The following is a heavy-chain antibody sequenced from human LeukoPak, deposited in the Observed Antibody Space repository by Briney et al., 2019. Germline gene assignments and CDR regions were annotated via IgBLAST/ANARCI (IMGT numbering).Heavy chain of an antibody. CDR1: GGSISSSSYD. CDR2: IYTSGST. J-gene: IGHJ4*02. CDR3: ARDQGRWLPYFDY. D-gene: IGHD5-24*01. V-gene: IGHV4-61*02. Sequence: SETLSLTCTVSGGSISSSSYDWSWIRQPAGKGLEWIGRIYTSGSTNYNPSVKSRVTISVDTSRNQFSLKLSSVTAADTAVYYCARDQGRWLPYFDYWGRGTLVTVSS.